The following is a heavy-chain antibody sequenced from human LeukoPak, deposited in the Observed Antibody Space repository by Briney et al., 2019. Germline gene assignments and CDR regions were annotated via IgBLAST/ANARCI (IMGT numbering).Heavy chain of an antibody. CDR1: GGSFSSSSYY. Sequence: PSETLSLTCTVSGGSFSSSSYYWGWIRQPPGKGLEWIGSIYYSGSTYYNPSLKSRVTISVDTSKNQFSLKLSSVTAADTAVYYCARARYSSGWTNNYFDYWGQGTLVTVSS. CDR3: ARARYSSGWTNNYFDY. D-gene: IGHD6-19*01. V-gene: IGHV4-39*07. CDR2: IYYSGST. J-gene: IGHJ4*02.